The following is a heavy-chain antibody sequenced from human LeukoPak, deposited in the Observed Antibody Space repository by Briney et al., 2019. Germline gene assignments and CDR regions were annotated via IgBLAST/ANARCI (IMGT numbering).Heavy chain of an antibody. D-gene: IGHD6-13*01. CDR1: GGTFSSYA. V-gene: IGHV1-69*01. CDR2: IIPIFGTA. J-gene: IGHJ4*02. CDR3: ARDAPPSSWDPFDY. Sequence: SVKVSCKASGGTFSSYAISWVRQAPGQGLEWMGGIIPIFGTANNAQKFQGRVTITADESTSTAYMELSSLRSEDTAVYYCARDAPPSSWDPFDYWGQGTLVTVSS.